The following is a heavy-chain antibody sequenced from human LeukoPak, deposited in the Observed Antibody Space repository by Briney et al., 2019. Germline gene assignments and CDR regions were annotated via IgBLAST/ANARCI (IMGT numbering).Heavy chain of an antibody. J-gene: IGHJ5*02. Sequence: ASVKVSCKSSGYTFTSYGISWVRQAPGQGLEWMGWISAYNGNANYAQKLQGKVTMTTDTSTSTAYMELRSLRSDHPAVYYCARGASITIFGVVTNYNWFDPWGQGTLVTVSS. V-gene: IGHV1-18*01. CDR2: ISAYNGNA. CDR3: ARGASITIFGVVTNYNWFDP. D-gene: IGHD3-3*01. CDR1: GYTFTSYG.